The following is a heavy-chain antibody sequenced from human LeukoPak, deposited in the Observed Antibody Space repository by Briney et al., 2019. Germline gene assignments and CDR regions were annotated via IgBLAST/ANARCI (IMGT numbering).Heavy chain of an antibody. D-gene: IGHD3-22*01. CDR1: GGSISSYY. V-gene: IGHV4-59*01. CDR2: IYYSGST. J-gene: IGHJ6*03. Sequence: PSETLSLTCTVSGGSISSYYWSWIRQPAGKGLEWIGYIYYSGSTNYNPSLKSRVTISVDTSKNQFSLKLSSVTAADTAVYYCARVGYYYDSSGIEGGNYYYYMDVWGKGTTVTVSS. CDR3: ARVGYYYDSSGIEGGNYYYYMDV.